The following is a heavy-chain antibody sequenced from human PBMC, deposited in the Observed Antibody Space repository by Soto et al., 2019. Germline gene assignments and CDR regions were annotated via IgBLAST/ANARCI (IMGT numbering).Heavy chain of an antibody. D-gene: IGHD6-13*01. J-gene: IGHJ4*02. CDR2: ISGSGGST. V-gene: IGHV3-23*01. CDR3: AKDREQQLVPYYFDY. Sequence: GGSLRLSCAASGFTFSSYAMSWVRQAPGKGLEWVSAISGSGGSTYYADSVKGQFTISRDNSKNTLYLQMNSLRAEDTAVYYCAKDREQQLVPYYFDYWGQGTLVTVSS. CDR1: GFTFSSYA.